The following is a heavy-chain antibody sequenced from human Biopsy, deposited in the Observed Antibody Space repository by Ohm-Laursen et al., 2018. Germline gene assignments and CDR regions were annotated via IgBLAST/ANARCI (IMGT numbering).Heavy chain of an antibody. V-gene: IGHV4-59*12. CDR2: IYYSGST. D-gene: IGHD6-13*01. J-gene: IGHJ6*02. Sequence: GTLSLTCTVSGGSIYNFFWSWIRQPPGKGLEWIGYIYYSGSTNYNPSLKSRVTISVDTAKKQFSLSLRYVTAADTAVYYCARVPLPGIGAAYQGRFLYGMDVWGQGTTVSVSS. CDR3: ARVPLPGIGAAYQGRFLYGMDV. CDR1: GGSIYNFF.